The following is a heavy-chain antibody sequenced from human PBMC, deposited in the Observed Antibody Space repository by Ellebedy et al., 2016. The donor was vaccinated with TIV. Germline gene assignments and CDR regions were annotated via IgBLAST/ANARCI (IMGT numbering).Heavy chain of an antibody. J-gene: IGHJ3*01. D-gene: IGHD5-18*01. CDR3: ARGRGYSFDVCDV. CDR1: GYSFSKYY. V-gene: IGHV1-46*01. Sequence: AASVKVSCKASGYSFSKYYMHWVRQAPGQGLEWMGIINPNDDTKYYTQNFQGGVTVTRDTSANTVYMELSSLRSEDTAVYYCARGRGYSFDVCDVWGQGTMVAVS. CDR2: INPNDDTK.